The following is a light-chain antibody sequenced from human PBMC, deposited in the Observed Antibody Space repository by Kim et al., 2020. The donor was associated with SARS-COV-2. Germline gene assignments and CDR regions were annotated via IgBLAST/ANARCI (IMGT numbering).Light chain of an antibody. Sequence: SVALDTVRITCQGDSLRTYYTTWFQQKPGQAPIVVFYGKNNRPSGIPDRFSGSSSGNTASLTITATQAGDEADYYCNSRDNNDNVLFGGGTRLTVL. CDR2: GKN. J-gene: IGLJ2*01. V-gene: IGLV3-19*01. CDR3: NSRDNNDNVL. CDR1: SLRTYY.